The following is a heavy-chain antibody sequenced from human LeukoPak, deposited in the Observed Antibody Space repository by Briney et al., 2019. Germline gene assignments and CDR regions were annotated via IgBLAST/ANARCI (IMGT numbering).Heavy chain of an antibody. Sequence: ASVKVSCKASGYNFKSYDINWVRQASGQGLEWMGWMNPHGDYTGYAQKFQDRVTMTSDSSTTTAYMELRSLTSEDTALYYCARGLRDCLTGNDSLYVLGLGTMVIVTS. CDR1: GYNFKSYD. CDR2: MNPHGDYT. J-gene: IGHJ3*01. CDR3: ARGLRDCLTGNDSLYV. D-gene: IGHD1-14*01. V-gene: IGHV1-8*01.